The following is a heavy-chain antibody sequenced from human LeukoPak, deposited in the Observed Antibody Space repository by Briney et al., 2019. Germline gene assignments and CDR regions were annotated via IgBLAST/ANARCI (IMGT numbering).Heavy chain of an antibody. J-gene: IGHJ4*02. V-gene: IGHV1-18*01. D-gene: IGHD2-2*03. CDR3: ARHPVGHCSSTSCQHFDC. CDR2: ISAYNGNT. Sequence: GASVKVSCKASGYTFTSYGISWVRQAPGQGLEWMGWISAYNGNTNYAQKLQGRVTMTTDTSTSTAYMELRSLRSDDTAVYYCARHPVGHCSSTSCQHFDCWGQGTLVTVSS. CDR1: GYTFTSYG.